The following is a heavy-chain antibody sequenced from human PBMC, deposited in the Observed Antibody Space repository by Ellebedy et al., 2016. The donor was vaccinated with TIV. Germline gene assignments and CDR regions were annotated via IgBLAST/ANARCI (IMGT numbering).Heavy chain of an antibody. V-gene: IGHV3-30*18. CDR2: ISYDGSNK. CDR1: GFTFSSYA. Sequence: PGGSLRLSCAASGFTFSSYAMSWVRQAPGKGLEWVAVISYDGSNKYYADSVKGRFTISRDNSKNTLYLQLDSLRAEDTAVYYCAKDAWEKARISWEHDYWGQGTLVTVSS. J-gene: IGHJ4*02. D-gene: IGHD5-24*01. CDR3: AKDAWEKARISWEHDY.